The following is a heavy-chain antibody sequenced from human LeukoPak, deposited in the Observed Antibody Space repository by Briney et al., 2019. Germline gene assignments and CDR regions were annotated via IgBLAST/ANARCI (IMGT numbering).Heavy chain of an antibody. CDR2: IYYSGYT. V-gene: IGHV4-59*01. Sequence: SETLSLTCTVSGGSINSYYWSWIRQPPGKGLEWIGYIYYSGYTNYNPSLKSRVTISVDTSKNQFPLKLSSVTAADTAVYYCASSKTNGDSSGWYAWFDPWGQGTLVTVSS. D-gene: IGHD6-19*01. CDR3: ASSKTNGDSSGWYAWFDP. J-gene: IGHJ5*02. CDR1: GGSINSYY.